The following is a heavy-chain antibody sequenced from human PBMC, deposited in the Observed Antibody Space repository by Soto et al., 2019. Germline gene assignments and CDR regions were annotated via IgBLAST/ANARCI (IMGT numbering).Heavy chain of an antibody. V-gene: IGHV1-69*13. D-gene: IGHD3-9*01. Sequence: SVKVSCKASGGTFSSYAISWVRQAPGQGLEWMGGIIPIFGTANYAQKFRGRVTITADESTSTAYMELSSLRSEDTAVYYCAHRGGYFDWLYKPYYYYGMDVWGQGTTVTVSS. J-gene: IGHJ6*02. CDR3: AHRGGYFDWLYKPYYYYGMDV. CDR2: IIPIFGTA. CDR1: GGTFSSYA.